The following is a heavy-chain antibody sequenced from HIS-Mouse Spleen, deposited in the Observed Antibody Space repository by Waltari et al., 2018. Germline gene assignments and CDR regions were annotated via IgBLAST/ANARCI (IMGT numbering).Heavy chain of an antibody. Sequence: AASGFTFDDYAMHWVRQAPGKGLEWVSLISWDGGSTYYADSVRGRLTISRDNSKNSLYLQMNSLRAEDTALYYCAKDILRGWEKWPRVGGMDVWGQGTTVTVSS. CDR1: GFTFDDYA. CDR2: ISWDGGST. J-gene: IGHJ6*02. D-gene: IGHD5-12*01. CDR3: AKDILRGWEKWPRVGGMDV. V-gene: IGHV3-43D*03.